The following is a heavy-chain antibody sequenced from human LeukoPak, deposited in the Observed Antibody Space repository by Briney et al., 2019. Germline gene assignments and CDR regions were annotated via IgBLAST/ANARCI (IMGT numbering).Heavy chain of an antibody. CDR1: GFAFSPYT. CDR3: AREEREPFDY. D-gene: IGHD1-26*01. CDR2: ISSSNKYI. V-gene: IGHV3-21*01. J-gene: IGHJ4*02. Sequence: GGSLRLSCAASGFAFSPYTMNWVRQAPGKGLEWVSSISSSNKYIFYADSVKGRFTISRDNAKNSLYLQMNSLRAEDTAVYYCAREEREPFDYWGQGTLVTVSS.